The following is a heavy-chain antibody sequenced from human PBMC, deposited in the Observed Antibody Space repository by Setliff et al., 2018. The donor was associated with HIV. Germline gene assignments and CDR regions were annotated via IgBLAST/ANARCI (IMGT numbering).Heavy chain of an antibody. J-gene: IGHJ5*01. CDR2: INHSGST. CDR1: GGSFSDYY. V-gene: IGHV4-34*01. CDR3: ARVRLELRQYWFDS. D-gene: IGHD1-7*01. Sequence: SETLSLTCAVYGGSFSDYYWSWIRQPPGKGLEWIGEINHSGSTNYNPSLKRRVTISVDTSKNQFARKLNSVTAADTAVYYCARVRLELRQYWFDSWGQGSPVTVSS.